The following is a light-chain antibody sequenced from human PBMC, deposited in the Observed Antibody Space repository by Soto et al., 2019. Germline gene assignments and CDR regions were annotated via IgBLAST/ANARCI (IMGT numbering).Light chain of an antibody. J-gene: IGLJ1*01. V-gene: IGLV2-11*01. CDR3: CSFAGSYSYV. CDR2: AVT. CDR1: SSDVGRYDY. Sequence: QSALTQPRSVSGSPGQSVTISCTGTSSDVGRYDYVSWYQQYPGEAPKLIIYAVTERPSGVPDRFSGSTSGNTASLTISGLRAEDEAAYSCCSFAGSYSYVFGSGTKVTVL.